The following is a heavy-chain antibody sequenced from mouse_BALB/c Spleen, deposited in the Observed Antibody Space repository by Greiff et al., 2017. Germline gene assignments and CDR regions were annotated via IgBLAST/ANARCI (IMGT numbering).Heavy chain of an antibody. Sequence: EVQRVESGPSLVKPSQTLSLTCSVTGDSITSGYWNWIRKFPGNKLEYMGYISYSGSTYYNPSLKSRISITRDTSKNQYYLQLNSVTTEDTATYYCARYYYDYDYYAMDYWGQGTSVTVSS. V-gene: IGHV3-8*02. D-gene: IGHD2-4*01. CDR1: GDSITSGY. CDR2: ISYSGST. J-gene: IGHJ4*01. CDR3: ARYYYDYDYYAMDY.